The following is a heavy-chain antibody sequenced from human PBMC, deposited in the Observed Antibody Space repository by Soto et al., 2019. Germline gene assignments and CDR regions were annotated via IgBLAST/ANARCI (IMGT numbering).Heavy chain of an antibody. J-gene: IGHJ3*02. CDR2: MSHSGGT. CDR3: ARGERGSVTTVVPALEI. CDR1: GGFVSSGSYY. V-gene: IGHV4-61*01. D-gene: IGHD3-16*01. Sequence: SETLSLTCAVYGGFVSSGSYYWSWIRQPPGKGLEWIGEMSHSGGTHFNPSLKSRVTISVDTSKNQFSLNIYSVTAADTALYYCARGERGSVTTVVPALEIWKPETMVTAS.